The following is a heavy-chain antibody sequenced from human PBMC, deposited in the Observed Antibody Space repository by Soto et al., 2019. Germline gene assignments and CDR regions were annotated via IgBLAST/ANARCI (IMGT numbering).Heavy chain of an antibody. Sequence: QVQLVQSGAEVKEPGASVRVSCKASGYTFTAYYMHWVRQAPGQGLEWPGWINPRNGATNYAQKYHGRVPMTRDTSLSPAYIEPSSLGSDCPGVYYCAHLPPPGLYSYAMDVGGRGTTFIVSS. CDR1: GYTFTAYY. CDR3: AHLPPPGLYSYAMDV. CDR2: INPRNGAT. V-gene: IGHV1-2*02. J-gene: IGHJ6*02.